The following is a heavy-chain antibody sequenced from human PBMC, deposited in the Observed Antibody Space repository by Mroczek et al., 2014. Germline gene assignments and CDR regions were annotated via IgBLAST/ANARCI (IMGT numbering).Heavy chain of an antibody. CDR1: GGSISSGDYY. V-gene: IGHV4-30-4*01. Sequence: QVQLQESGPGLVKPSQTLSLTCTVSGGSISSGDYYWSWIRQPPGKGLEWIGYIYYSGSTYYNPSLKSRVTISVDTSKNQFSLKLSSVTAADTAVYYCARSLWFGELLYPWFDYWGQGTLVTVSS. CDR2: IYYSGST. CDR3: ARSLWFGELLYPWFDY. J-gene: IGHJ4*02. D-gene: IGHD3-10*01.